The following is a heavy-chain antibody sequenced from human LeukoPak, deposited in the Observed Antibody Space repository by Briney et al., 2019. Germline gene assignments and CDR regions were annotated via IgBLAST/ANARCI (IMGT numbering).Heavy chain of an antibody. CDR2: INTDGGSA. D-gene: IGHD3-10*01. CDR3: ARDSSGSDF. J-gene: IGHJ4*02. Sequence: GGSLRLSCAASGFTFSSYWMHWVRQAPGKGLVWVSRINTDGGSATYADSVKGRFTVSRDNAKNSLYLQMNSLRDEDTAVYYCARDSSGSDFWGQGTLVTVSS. V-gene: IGHV3-74*01. CDR1: GFTFSSYW.